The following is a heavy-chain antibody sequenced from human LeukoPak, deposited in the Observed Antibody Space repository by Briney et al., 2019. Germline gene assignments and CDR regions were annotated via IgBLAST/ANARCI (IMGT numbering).Heavy chain of an antibody. J-gene: IGHJ4*02. Sequence: GGSLRLSCAASGFTVSTNYMSWVRQAPGKGLEWVSLIYSSGNTYQPDSVKGRFTISRDNSKNTVFIQMNSLRAEDTAVYYCARVRAPNYDFDYWGQGTLVTVSS. CDR2: IYSSGNT. CDR1: GFTVSTNY. V-gene: IGHV3-66*01. D-gene: IGHD1-7*01. CDR3: ARVRAPNYDFDY.